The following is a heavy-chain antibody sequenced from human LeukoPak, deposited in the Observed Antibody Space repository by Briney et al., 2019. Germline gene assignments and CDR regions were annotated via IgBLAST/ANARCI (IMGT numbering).Heavy chain of an antibody. J-gene: IGHJ3*02. CDR3: ARALDAFDI. CDR2: IYYSGST. CDR1: GGSISSYY. Sequence: SETLSLTCTVSGGSISSYYWSWIRQPPGKGLEWIGYIYYSGSTNYNPSLKSGVTISVDTSKNQFSLKLSSVTAADTAVYHCARALDAFDIWGQGTVVTVSS. V-gene: IGHV4-59*01.